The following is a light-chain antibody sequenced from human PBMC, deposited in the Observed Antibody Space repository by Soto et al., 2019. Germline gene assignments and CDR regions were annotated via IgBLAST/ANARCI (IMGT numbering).Light chain of an antibody. Sequence: EIVLTQSPGTLSVPLGETATLSCRASQTISSNYIAWYQQKPGQAPRLLIFGATKRATGVSDNFSGGGSGTDFTPAIFNLEPEDPAMSICPQYGTSPPTFGGGTKVEI. CDR1: QTISSNY. V-gene: IGKV3-20*01. CDR2: GAT. J-gene: IGKJ4*01. CDR3: PQYGTSPPT.